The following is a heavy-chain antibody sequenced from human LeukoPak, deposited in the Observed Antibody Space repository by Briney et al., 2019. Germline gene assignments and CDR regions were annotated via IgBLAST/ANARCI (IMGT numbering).Heavy chain of an antibody. J-gene: IGHJ4*02. V-gene: IGHV3-30-3*01. CDR3: ARGSDYGDYSV. CDR2: ISYDGSNK. CDR1: GFIISSYA. Sequence: PGGSLRLSCAASGFIISSYAMHWVRQAPGKGLEWVAVISYDGSNKYYGDSVKGRFTISRDNSQNTLFLQMNSLRGEDTAVYYCARGSDYGDYSVWGQGTLVTVSS. D-gene: IGHD4-17*01.